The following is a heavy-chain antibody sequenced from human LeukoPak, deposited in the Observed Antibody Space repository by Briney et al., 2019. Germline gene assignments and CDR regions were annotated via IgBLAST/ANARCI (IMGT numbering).Heavy chain of an antibody. CDR2: ISGSGGST. J-gene: IGHJ4*02. CDR3: AKDSGGRDTFS. D-gene: IGHD3-10*01. V-gene: IGHV3-23*01. Sequence: PGGSLRLTCAASGFTFSSYAMSWVRQAPGKGLEWVSAISGSGGSTYYADSVKGRFTISRDNSKNTLYLQMNSLRAEGTAVYYCAKDSGGRDTFSWGQGTLVTVSS. CDR1: GFTFSSYA.